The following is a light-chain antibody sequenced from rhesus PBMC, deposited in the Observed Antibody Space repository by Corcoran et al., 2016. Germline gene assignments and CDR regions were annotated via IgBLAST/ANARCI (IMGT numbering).Light chain of an antibody. V-gene: IGLV2-32*02. J-gene: IGLJ1*01. CDR2: EVF. CDR3: ASYAGSNTYI. Sequence: QAALTQPRSVSGSPGQSVTISCTGTSSDIGDYNYVSWYQQHPGTAPNLIIYEVFKRPSGVSDRFSGSKSGNTASLTISGLQTEDEADYYCASYAGSNTYIFGGGTRLTVL. CDR1: SSDIGDYNY.